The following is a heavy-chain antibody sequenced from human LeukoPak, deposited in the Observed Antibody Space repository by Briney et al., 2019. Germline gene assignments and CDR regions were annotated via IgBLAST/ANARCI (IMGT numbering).Heavy chain of an antibody. J-gene: IGHJ4*02. CDR2: ISGSGGST. CDR1: GFTFSSYA. CDR3: AKDPSAYCGGDCFRADY. V-gene: IGHV3-23*01. Sequence: PGGSLRLSCAASGFTFSSYAMSWVRQAPGKGLEWVSAISGSGGSTYYADSAKGRFTISRDNAKNSLYLQMNSLRTEDTAFYYCAKDPSAYCGGDCFRADYWGQGTLVTVSS. D-gene: IGHD2-21*02.